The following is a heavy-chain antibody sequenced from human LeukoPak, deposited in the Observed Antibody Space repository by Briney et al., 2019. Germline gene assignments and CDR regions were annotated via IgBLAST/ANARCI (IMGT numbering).Heavy chain of an antibody. CDR2: FDPEDGET. CDR3: ATVVGDCSGGSCYSYGMDV. D-gene: IGHD2-15*01. CDR1: GYTLTELS. Sequence: ASVKVSCKVSGYTLTELSMHWVRQAPGKGLEWMGGFDPEDGETIYAQKFQGRVTMTEDTSTDTAYMELSSLRSEETTVYYCATVVGDCSGGSCYSYGMDVWGQGTTVTVSS. J-gene: IGHJ6*02. V-gene: IGHV1-24*01.